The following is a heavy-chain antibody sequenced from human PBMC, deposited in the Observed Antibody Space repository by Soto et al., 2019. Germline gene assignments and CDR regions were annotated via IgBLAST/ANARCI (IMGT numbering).Heavy chain of an antibody. V-gene: IGHV3-74*01. Sequence: EVQLVESGGDLVQPGGSLRLSCAASGFTFSSHWMHWVRRVPGKGLVWVSHINTDGGITGYADSVKGRFTISRDNAKNTLDLQMNGLRVEDTSVYYGTREAGYCSRTSCYRRAFDSWGQGTMVTVSS. J-gene: IGHJ3*02. CDR1: GFTFSSHW. CDR2: INTDGGIT. D-gene: IGHD2-2*01. CDR3: TREAGYCSRTSCYRRAFDS.